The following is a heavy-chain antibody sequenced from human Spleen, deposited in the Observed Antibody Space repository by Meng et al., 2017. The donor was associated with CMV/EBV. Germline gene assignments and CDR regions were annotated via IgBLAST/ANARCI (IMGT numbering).Heavy chain of an antibody. V-gene: IGHV4-34*01. D-gene: IGHD6-13*01. J-gene: IGHJ4*02. CDR3: ARDQGSTWPCDY. Sequence: SETLSLTCAVYGGSFSGYYWSWIRQPPGKGLEWIGEINHSGSTNYNPSLKSRVTISSDTSKNQFSLKLTSVTAADTAVYYCARDQGSTWPCDYWGQGTLVTVSS. CDR1: GGSFSGYY. CDR2: INHSGST.